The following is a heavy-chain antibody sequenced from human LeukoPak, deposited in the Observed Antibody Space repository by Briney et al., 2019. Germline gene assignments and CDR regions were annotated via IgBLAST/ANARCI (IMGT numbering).Heavy chain of an antibody. CDR3: ARDYSQIRAVAGTLGY. CDR2: IWYDGSNK. V-gene: IGHV3-33*01. Sequence: GRSLRLSCAASGFTFSSYGMHWVRQAPGKGLEWVAVIWYDGSNKYYADSVKGRFAISRDNSKNTLYLQMNSLRAEDTAVYYCARDYSQIRAVAGTLGYWGQGTLVTVSS. D-gene: IGHD6-19*01. CDR1: GFTFSSYG. J-gene: IGHJ4*02.